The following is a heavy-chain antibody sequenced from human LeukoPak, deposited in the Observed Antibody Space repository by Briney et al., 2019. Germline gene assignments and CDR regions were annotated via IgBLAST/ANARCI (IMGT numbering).Heavy chain of an antibody. J-gene: IGHJ6*02. Sequence: SVKVSCKASGFTFTSSAMQWVRQARGQRLEWIGWIVVGSGNTNYAQKFQERVTITRDMSTSTAYMELSSLRSEDTAVYYCAAGPKVYYYYGMDVWGQGTTVTVSS. V-gene: IGHV1-58*02. CDR3: AAGPKVYYYYGMDV. CDR1: GFTFTSSA. CDR2: IVVGSGNT.